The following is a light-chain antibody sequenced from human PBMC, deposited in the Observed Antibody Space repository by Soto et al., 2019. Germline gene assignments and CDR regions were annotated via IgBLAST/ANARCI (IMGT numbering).Light chain of an antibody. Sequence: EVVLTQSPGTLSLSPGERVTLSCRASQTVTNDYLAWYQQKDGQAPRLLIYDASTRATGVPDRFSGSGSGPEYTLTITRLEPEDFAVYSCQQYGFSLISFGQGTRLE. CDR3: QQYGFSLIS. J-gene: IGKJ5*01. V-gene: IGKV3-20*01. CDR2: DAS. CDR1: QTVTNDY.